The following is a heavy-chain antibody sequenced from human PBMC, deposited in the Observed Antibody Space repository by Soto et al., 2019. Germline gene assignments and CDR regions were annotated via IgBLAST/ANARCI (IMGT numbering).Heavy chain of an antibody. V-gene: IGHV3-30*18. Sequence: GGSLRLSCAASGFTFSSYGVHWVRPAPGKGLEWVAVISYDGSNKYYADSVKGRFTISRDNSKNTLYLQMNSLRAEDTAVYYCAKGVYYYDSSGYYFDYWGQGTLVTVSS. CDR2: ISYDGSNK. CDR1: GFTFSSYG. J-gene: IGHJ4*02. D-gene: IGHD3-22*01. CDR3: AKGVYYYDSSGYYFDY.